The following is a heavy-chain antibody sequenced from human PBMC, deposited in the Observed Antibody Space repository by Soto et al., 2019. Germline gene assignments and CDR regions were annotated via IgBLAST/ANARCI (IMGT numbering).Heavy chain of an antibody. V-gene: IGHV3-48*02. Sequence: EVQLVESGGGLVQPWGSLRLSCAASGFTFSSYSMNWFRQAPGKGLEWVSYISSSSTTIYYAGYVKGRFTISRDNAKNSLDMQMSSVRDENTAVYYFARAPTGMAYSSDFWGQGSLVSGSS. CDR2: ISSSSTTI. D-gene: IGHD2-8*01. J-gene: IGHJ4*02. CDR1: GFTFSSYS. CDR3: ARAPTGMAYSSDF.